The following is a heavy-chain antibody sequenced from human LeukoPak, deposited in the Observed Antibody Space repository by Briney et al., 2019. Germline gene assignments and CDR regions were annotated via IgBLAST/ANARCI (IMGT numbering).Heavy chain of an antibody. V-gene: IGHV4-59*02. CDR2: IYKIGTT. D-gene: IGHD2-15*01. J-gene: IGHJ4*02. Sequence: SETLSLTCTVFGDSVTGYFLNWVRQPPGKGLEWIGHIYKIGTTNYNPSLKSRLTISADASKNQFSLQLRSVTAADTAVYYCVIGVGWQPDYWGQGALVTVSS. CDR3: VIGVGWQPDY. CDR1: GDSVTGYF.